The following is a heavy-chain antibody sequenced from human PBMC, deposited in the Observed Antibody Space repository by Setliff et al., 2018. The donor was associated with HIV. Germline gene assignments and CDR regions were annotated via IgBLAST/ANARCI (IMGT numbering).Heavy chain of an antibody. CDR3: ARVLFDYVWGTYRLRPVGFDL. Sequence: PSETLSLTCAVSGYSISSGYYWGWIRQPPGKGLEWIGSIYHSGSTYYNPSLKSRVTISVDTSKNQFSLKLTSVTAADTAVYYCARVLFDYVWGTYRLRPVGFDLWGQGTVVTVSS. J-gene: IGHJ3*01. CDR2: IYHSGST. CDR1: GYSISSGYY. V-gene: IGHV4-38-2*01. D-gene: IGHD3-16*02.